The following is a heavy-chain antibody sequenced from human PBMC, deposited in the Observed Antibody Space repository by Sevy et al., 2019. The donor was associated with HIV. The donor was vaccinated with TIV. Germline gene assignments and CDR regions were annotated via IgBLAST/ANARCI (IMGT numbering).Heavy chain of an antibody. CDR2: INSDGSST. CDR3: ASDFSGSSGYYRRNWFDP. CDR1: GFTFSSYW. J-gene: IGHJ5*02. D-gene: IGHD3-22*01. Sequence: GGSLRLSCAASGFTFSSYWMHWVRQAPGKGLVWVSRINSDGSSTSYADSVKGRFTISRDNAKNTLYLQMNSLRAEDTAVYYCASDFSGSSGYYRRNWFDPWGQGTLVTVSS. V-gene: IGHV3-74*01.